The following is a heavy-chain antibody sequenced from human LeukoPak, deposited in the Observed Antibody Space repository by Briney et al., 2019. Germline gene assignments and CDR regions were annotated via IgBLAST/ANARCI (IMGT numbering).Heavy chain of an antibody. CDR3: AKEGNSDYYGMDV. Sequence: PGGSLRLSCAASGFTFDDYAMHWVRQAPGKGLEWVSGISWNSGSIGYADSVKGRFTISRDNAKNSLYLQMNSLRAEDTALYYCAKEGNSDYYGMDVWGQGTTVTVSS. D-gene: IGHD4-23*01. CDR1: GFTFDDYA. J-gene: IGHJ6*02. V-gene: IGHV3-9*01. CDR2: ISWNSGSI.